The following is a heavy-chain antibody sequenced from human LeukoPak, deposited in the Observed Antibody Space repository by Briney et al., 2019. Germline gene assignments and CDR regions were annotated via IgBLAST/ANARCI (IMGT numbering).Heavy chain of an antibody. Sequence: PGGSLRLSCAASGFTFSSYGMHWVRQAPGKGLEWVAFIRYDGSNKYYADSVKGRFTISRDNSKNTLYLQMNSLRSEDTAVYYCARGGGFQHSSSPPLYWGQGTLVTVSS. D-gene: IGHD6-13*01. CDR2: IRYDGSNK. J-gene: IGHJ4*02. V-gene: IGHV3-30*02. CDR1: GFTFSSYG. CDR3: ARGGGFQHSSSPPLY.